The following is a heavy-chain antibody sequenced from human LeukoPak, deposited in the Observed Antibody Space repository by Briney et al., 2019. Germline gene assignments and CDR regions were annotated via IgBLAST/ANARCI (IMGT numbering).Heavy chain of an antibody. J-gene: IGHJ4*02. Sequence: SVKVSCKASGGTFSSYAISWVRQAPGQGLEWMGGIIPIFGTANYAQKFQGRVTITADKSTSTAYMELSSLRSEDTAVYYCARGVIAARPSITFDYWGQGTLVTVSS. D-gene: IGHD6-6*01. CDR1: GGTFSSYA. CDR2: IIPIFGTA. V-gene: IGHV1-69*06. CDR3: ARGVIAARPSITFDY.